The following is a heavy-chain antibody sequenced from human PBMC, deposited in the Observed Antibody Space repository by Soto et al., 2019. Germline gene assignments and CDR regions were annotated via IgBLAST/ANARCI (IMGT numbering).Heavy chain of an antibody. J-gene: IGHJ5*02. CDR2: ISDSGGST. D-gene: IGHD2-2*01. CDR3: ARLPAATWYANWFDP. V-gene: IGHV3-23*01. CDR1: AFTFSSYA. Sequence: PGGSLRLSCAASAFTFSSYAMSWVRQAPGRGLEWVSGISDSGGSTYYADSVKGRFTISRDNSKNTMHLQMNSLRAEDTALYYCARLPAATWYANWFDPWGQGTLVTVSS.